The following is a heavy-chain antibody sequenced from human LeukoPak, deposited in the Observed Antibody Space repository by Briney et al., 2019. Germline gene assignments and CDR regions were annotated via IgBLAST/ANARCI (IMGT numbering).Heavy chain of an antibody. CDR2: IYYSGST. CDR3: ARVFMYYYGSGSYYNA. J-gene: IGHJ4*02. Sequence: PSETLSLTCTVSGGSINNYYWTWIRQPPGKGLEWIGYIYYSGSTNYNPSLKSRVTISVDTSKNQFSLKLSSVTAADTAVYYCARVFMYYYGSGSYYNAWGQGTLVTVSS. D-gene: IGHD3-10*01. CDR1: GGSINNYY. V-gene: IGHV4-59*12.